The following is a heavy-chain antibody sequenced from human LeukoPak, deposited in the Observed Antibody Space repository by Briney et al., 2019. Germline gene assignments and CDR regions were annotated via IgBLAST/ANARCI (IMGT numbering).Heavy chain of an antibody. CDR2: ISSSSSYI. V-gene: IGHV3-21*01. Sequence: GGSLRLSRAASGFTFSSYSMNWVRQAPGKGLEWVSSISSSSSYIYYADSVKGRFTISRDNSKNTLYLQMNSLRAEDTAVYYCVKERKVRNLDYWGQGTLVTVSS. CDR3: VKERKVRNLDY. J-gene: IGHJ4*02. D-gene: IGHD3-10*01. CDR1: GFTFSSYS.